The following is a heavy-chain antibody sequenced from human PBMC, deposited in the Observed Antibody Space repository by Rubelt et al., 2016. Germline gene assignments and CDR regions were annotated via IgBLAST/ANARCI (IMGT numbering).Heavy chain of an antibody. V-gene: IGHV1-18*01. CDR3: ARVCSGTSVGWLDP. J-gene: IGHJ5*02. Sequence: QPQLVQSGAEVKKPGASVKVSCKASGYTFTSYGISWVRQAPGQGLAWMGWISAYNDDTKYAQKSQCRVTMTTDTATSTAYMELRGLRSDDAAVYYWARVCSGTSVGWLDPWGQGTLVTVSS. CDR2: ISAYNDDT. D-gene: IGHD6-13*01. CDR1: GYTFTSYG.